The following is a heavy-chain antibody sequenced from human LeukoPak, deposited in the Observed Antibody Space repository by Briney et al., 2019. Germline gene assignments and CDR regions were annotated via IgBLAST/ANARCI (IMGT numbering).Heavy chain of an antibody. CDR1: GFTFRTYS. Sequence: PGGSLRLSCAASGFTFRTYSMNWVRQAPGKGLEWVSYISSSSSTIYYADSVKGRFTISRDNAKNSLYLQMNSLRAEDTAVYYCARDDQSSGGFVDYWGQGTLVTVSS. J-gene: IGHJ4*02. V-gene: IGHV3-48*01. CDR3: ARDDQSSGGFVDY. D-gene: IGHD3-10*01. CDR2: ISSSSSTI.